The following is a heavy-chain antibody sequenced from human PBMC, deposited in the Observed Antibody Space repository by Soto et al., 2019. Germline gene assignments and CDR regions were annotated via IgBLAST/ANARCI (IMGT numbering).Heavy chain of an antibody. CDR2: ISGSGGSR. V-gene: IGHV3-23*01. CDR1: GLCFRNYV. J-gene: IGHJ4*02. CDR3: AKRRFSPALGSFDH. D-gene: IGHD3-16*01. Sequence: WGCLRISCASCGLCFRNYVMFGVRQASGKGLERVSVISGSGGSRYYAESVRGRVTISRDDSINTVFLEMTGLRAEDTAIYYRAKRRFSPALGSFDHWGQGTLVTVSS.